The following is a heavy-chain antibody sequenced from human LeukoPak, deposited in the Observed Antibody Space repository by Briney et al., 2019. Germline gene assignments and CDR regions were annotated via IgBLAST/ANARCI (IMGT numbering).Heavy chain of an antibody. Sequence: GGSLRLSCAASGFNFSSYWMSWVRQAPGKGLEWVANIKPDGSEKYYVDSVKGRFTISRDNAKNSLYLQMNSLRAEDTAVYFCARDVWWELPEPIDNWGQGTLVTVSS. CDR2: IKPDGSEK. J-gene: IGHJ4*02. CDR1: GFNFSSYW. V-gene: IGHV3-7*01. D-gene: IGHD1-26*01. CDR3: ARDVWWELPEPIDN.